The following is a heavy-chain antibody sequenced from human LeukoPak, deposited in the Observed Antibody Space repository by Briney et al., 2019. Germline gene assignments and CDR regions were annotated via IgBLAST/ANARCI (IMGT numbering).Heavy chain of an antibody. D-gene: IGHD6-13*01. J-gene: IGHJ6*04. CDR1: GFTFSSYG. CDR3: ARDGIAAAGTQGYYGMDV. Sequence: GGSLRLSCAASGFTFSSYGMHWVRQAPGKGLEWVAVIWYDGSNKYYADSVKGRFTISRDNSKNTLYLQMNSLRAEDTAEYYCARDGIAAAGTQGYYGMDVWGKGTTVTVSS. CDR2: IWYDGSNK. V-gene: IGHV3-33*01.